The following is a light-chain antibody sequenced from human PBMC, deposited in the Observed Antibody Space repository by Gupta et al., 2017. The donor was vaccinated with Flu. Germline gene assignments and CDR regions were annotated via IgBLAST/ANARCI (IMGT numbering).Light chain of an antibody. J-gene: IGLJ1*01. V-gene: IGLV2-14*01. CDR2: EVS. CDR3: SSSTSSSTLV. Sequence: QSALTQPASVSGSPGQSITISCTGTSSDVGGYNYVSWYQQHPGKAPKLMMYEVSNRPSGVSNRVSGSKSGNTASLTISGLQAEDEADYDCSSSTSSSTLVLGTGTKVTVL. CDR1: SSDVGGYNY.